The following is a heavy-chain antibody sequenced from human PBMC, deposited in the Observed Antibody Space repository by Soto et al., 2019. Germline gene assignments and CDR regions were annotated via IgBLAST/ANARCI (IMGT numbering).Heavy chain of an antibody. D-gene: IGHD3-9*01. CDR3: AKGRDFDWLLPTTYYYYGMDV. Sequence: GGSLRLSCVASGFTFSSYGMHWVRQAPGKGLEWVAVISYDASNKYYADSVKGRFTISRDNSKNTLYLQMNGLRAEDTAVYYCAKGRDFDWLLPTTYYYYGMDVWGQGTTVTVSS. CDR1: GFTFSSYG. J-gene: IGHJ6*02. V-gene: IGHV3-30*18. CDR2: ISYDASNK.